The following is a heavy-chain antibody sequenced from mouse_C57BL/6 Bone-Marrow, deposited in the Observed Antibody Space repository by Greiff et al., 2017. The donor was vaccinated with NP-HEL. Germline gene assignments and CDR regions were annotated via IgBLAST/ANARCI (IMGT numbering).Heavy chain of an antibody. Sequence: QVQLQQPGAELVRPGTSVKLSCKASGYTFTSYWMHWVKQRPGQGLEWIGVIDPSDSYTNYNQKFKGKATLTVDTSSSTAYMQLSSLTSEDSVVSDGARVSSWVKWFADGGQGTLVTVSA. CDR1: GYTFTSYW. J-gene: IGHJ3*01. CDR2: IDPSDSYT. V-gene: IGHV1-59*01. CDR3: ARVSSWVKWFAD. D-gene: IGHD6-2*01.